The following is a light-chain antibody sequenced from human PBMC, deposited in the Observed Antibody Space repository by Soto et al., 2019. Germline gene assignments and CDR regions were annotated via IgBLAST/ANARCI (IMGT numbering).Light chain of an antibody. V-gene: IGKV1-39*01. J-gene: IGKJ2*01. Sequence: EMQKTESPYHRFASVGESVTMNWRASQNIRTDLDWYQQKPGRPPKLLIHSASALPSVLPSRFSGTGSGTEFTLTMSGLQPEDFATHYCQQGHSTPYAFVQGTKVYSK. CDR1: QNIRTD. CDR3: QQGHSTPYA. CDR2: SAS.